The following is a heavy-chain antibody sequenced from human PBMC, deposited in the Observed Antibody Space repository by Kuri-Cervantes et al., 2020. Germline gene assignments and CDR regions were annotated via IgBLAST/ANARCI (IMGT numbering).Heavy chain of an antibody. CDR3: ARDRGVTMVRGVSDY. CDR2: ISSSSSTI. V-gene: IGHV3-48*02. J-gene: IGHJ4*02. CDR1: GFTFSDYA. D-gene: IGHD3-10*01. Sequence: GESLKIFCTASGFTFSDYAVNWVRQAPGKGLEWVSAISSSSSTIYYADSVKGRFTISRDNAKNSLYLQMNSLRDEDTAVYYCARDRGVTMVRGVSDYWGQGTLVTVSS.